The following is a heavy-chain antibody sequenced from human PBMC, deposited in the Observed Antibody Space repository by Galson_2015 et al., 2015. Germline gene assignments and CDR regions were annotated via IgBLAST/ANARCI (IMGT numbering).Heavy chain of an antibody. V-gene: IGHV3-21*01. Sequence: SLRLSCAASGLTFSSYSMNWVRQAPGKGLEWVSSISSSSSYIYYADSVKGRFTISRDNAKNSLYLQMNSLRAEDTAVYYCARELWFRELLKDYYYYYMDVWGKGTTVTVSS. J-gene: IGHJ6*03. CDR2: ISSSSSYI. D-gene: IGHD3-10*01. CDR1: GLTFSSYS. CDR3: ARELWFRELLKDYYYYYMDV.